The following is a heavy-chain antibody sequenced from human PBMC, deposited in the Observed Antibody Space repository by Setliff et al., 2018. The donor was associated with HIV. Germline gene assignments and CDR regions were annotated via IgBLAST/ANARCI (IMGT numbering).Heavy chain of an antibody. CDR2: IYYNGRT. CDR3: VRERRRSPLSYGLDV. J-gene: IGHJ6*02. Sequence: SETLSLTCTVSGGSISSGGYYWNWIRQYPVKGLERIGHIYYNGRTLFNPALGTRLNMSVDTSENQFSLHLNSVTAADTAVYYCVRERRRSPLSYGLDVWGQGTTVTVS. V-gene: IGHV4-31*03. CDR1: GGSISSGGYY.